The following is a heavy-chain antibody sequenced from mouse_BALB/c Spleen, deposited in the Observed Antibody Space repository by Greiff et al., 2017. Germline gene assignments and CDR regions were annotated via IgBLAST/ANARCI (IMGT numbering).Heavy chain of an antibody. CDR3: ARGSGSNGFDY. CDR1: GYSITSGYY. CDR2: ISYDGSN. J-gene: IGHJ2*01. V-gene: IGHV3-6*02. Sequence: VQLKESGPGLVKPSQSLSLTCSVTGYSITSGYYWNWIRQFPGNKLEWMGYISYDGSNNYNPSLKNRISITRDTSKNQFFLKLNSVTTEDTATYYCARGSGSNGFDYWGQGTTLTVSS. D-gene: IGHD1-1*01.